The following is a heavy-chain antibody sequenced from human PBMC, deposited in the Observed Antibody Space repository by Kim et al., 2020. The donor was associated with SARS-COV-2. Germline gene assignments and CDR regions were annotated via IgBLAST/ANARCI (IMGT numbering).Heavy chain of an antibody. CDR2: ISWNSGSI. D-gene: IGHD6-19*01. J-gene: IGHJ5*02. CDR3: AKDTLKSSGWYGWFDP. V-gene: IGHV3-9*01. CDR1: GFTFGDYA. Sequence: GGSLRLSCAASGFTFGDYAMHWVRQAPGKGLEWVSGISWNSGSIGYADSVKGRFTISRDNAKNSLYLQMNSLRAEDTALYYCAKDTLKSSGWYGWFDPWGQGTLVTVSS.